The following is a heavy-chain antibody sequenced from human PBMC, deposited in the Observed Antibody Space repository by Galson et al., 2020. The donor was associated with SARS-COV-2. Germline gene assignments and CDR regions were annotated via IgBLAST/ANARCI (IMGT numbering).Heavy chain of an antibody. D-gene: IGHD6-13*01. V-gene: IGHV3-30*12. CDR1: GFFFSSYG. CDR3: ARDIGAAAGGDY. J-gene: IGHJ4*02. CDR2: MSYDGTYK. Sequence: QTGGSLRLSCAASGFFFSSYGMHWVRQAPGKGLEWVAFMSYDGTYKYYADSVRGRFTISRDNSKNTLYLQMNSLRPEDTAIYFCARDIGAAAGGDYWGRGTLVTVSS.